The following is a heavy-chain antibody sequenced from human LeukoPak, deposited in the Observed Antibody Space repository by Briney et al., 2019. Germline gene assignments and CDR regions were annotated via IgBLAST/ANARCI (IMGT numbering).Heavy chain of an antibody. D-gene: IGHD5-18*01. CDR1: GFTFSSYA. Sequence: GGSLRLSCAASGFTFSSYAMSWVRKAPGQGLEWVSAISGSGGSTYYADSVKGRFTISRDNTKNTLYLQMNSLRAEDAAVYYCSKDLGGKAMVNALDYWGQGTLVTVSS. CDR2: ISGSGGST. J-gene: IGHJ4*02. V-gene: IGHV3-23*01. CDR3: SKDLGGKAMVNALDY.